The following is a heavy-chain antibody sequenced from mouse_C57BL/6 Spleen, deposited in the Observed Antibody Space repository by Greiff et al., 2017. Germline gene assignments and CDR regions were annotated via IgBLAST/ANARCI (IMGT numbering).Heavy chain of an antibody. V-gene: IGHV1-69*01. D-gene: IGHD1-1*01. J-gene: IGHJ2*01. CDR2: IDPSDSYT. CDR3: ARRNYYGSLYYFDY. Sequence: QVQLQQPGAELVMPGASVKLSCKASGYTFTSYWMHWVKQRPGQGLEWIGEIDPSDSYTNYNQKFKGKSTLTVDKSSSTSYMQHSSLTSEESAVYYCARRNYYGSLYYFDYWGQGTTLTVSS. CDR1: GYTFTSYW.